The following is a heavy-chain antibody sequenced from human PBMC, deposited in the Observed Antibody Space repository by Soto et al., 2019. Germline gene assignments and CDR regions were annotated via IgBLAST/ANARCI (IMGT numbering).Heavy chain of an antibody. Sequence: QVQLVESGGGVVQPGRSLRLSCAASGFTFSSYGMHWVRQAPGKGLEWVAVISYDGSNKYYADSVKGRFTISRDNSXNLXYLQMNSLRAEDTAVYYCAKDYCSSTSSCWGWFDPWGQGTLVTVSS. D-gene: IGHD2-2*01. V-gene: IGHV3-30*18. CDR3: AKDYCSSTSSCWGWFDP. CDR1: GFTFSSYG. CDR2: ISYDGSNK. J-gene: IGHJ5*02.